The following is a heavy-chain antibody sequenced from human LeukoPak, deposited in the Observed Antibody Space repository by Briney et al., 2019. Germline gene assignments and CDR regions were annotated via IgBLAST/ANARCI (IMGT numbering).Heavy chain of an antibody. CDR2: ISNDGSIK. CDR3: AKALGSTCLDY. J-gene: IGHJ4*02. CDR1: LFTFSGYG. Sequence: GGSLRLSCAPSLFTFSGYGIHWVRQAPGKGLEWVAFISNDGSIKYYVDSVKGRFTISRDNSKNTLYLQVNSLRVEDTAFYYCAKALGSTCLDYWGQGTLVTVSS. V-gene: IGHV3-30*18. D-gene: IGHD6-13*01.